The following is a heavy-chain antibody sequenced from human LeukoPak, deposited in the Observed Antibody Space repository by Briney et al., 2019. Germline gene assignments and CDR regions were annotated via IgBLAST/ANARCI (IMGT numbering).Heavy chain of an antibody. Sequence: PSETLSLTCAVSGGSISSGGYSWSWIRQPPGKGLEWIGYIYHSGSTYYNPSLKSRVTISVDRSKNQFSLKLSSVTAADTAVYYCAREAQGERAFDIWGQGTMVTVSS. J-gene: IGHJ3*02. CDR1: GGSISSGGYS. CDR2: IYHSGST. V-gene: IGHV4-30-2*01. CDR3: AREAQGERAFDI. D-gene: IGHD3-16*01.